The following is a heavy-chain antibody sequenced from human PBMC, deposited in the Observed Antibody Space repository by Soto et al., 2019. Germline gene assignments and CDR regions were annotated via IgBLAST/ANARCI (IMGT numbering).Heavy chain of an antibody. D-gene: IGHD6-13*01. Sequence: GGSLRLSCAASGFTFSNAWMNWVRQAPGKGLEWVGRIKSKTDGGTTDYAAPVKGRFTISRDDSKNTLYLQMNSLKTEDTAVYYCTTELGSWGYYYYGMDVWGQGTTVTLSS. J-gene: IGHJ6*02. CDR3: TTELGSWGYYYYGMDV. V-gene: IGHV3-15*07. CDR2: IKSKTDGGTT. CDR1: GFTFSNAW.